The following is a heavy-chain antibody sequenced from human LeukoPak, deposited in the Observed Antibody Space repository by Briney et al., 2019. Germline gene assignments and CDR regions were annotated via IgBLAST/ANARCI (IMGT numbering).Heavy chain of an antibody. CDR2: ISYDGSYK. CDR1: GFTFSSYD. J-gene: IGHJ4*02. D-gene: IGHD6-19*01. V-gene: IGHV3-30*18. Sequence: GGSLRLSCAASGFTFSSYDMHWVRQAPGKGLECVAVISYDGSYKYSADSVKGRFTISRDNSKNTLYLQMSSLRAEDTAVYYCAKVVAVAQFDYWGQGTLVTVSS. CDR3: AKVVAVAQFDY.